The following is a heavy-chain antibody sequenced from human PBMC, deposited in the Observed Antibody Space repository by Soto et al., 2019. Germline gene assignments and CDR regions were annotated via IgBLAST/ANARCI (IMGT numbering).Heavy chain of an antibody. CDR3: ARDELGGSSWNYFDY. J-gene: IGHJ4*02. Sequence: QVQLVESGGGVVQPGRSLRLSCAASGVTFSSYGMHWVRQAPGKGLEWVAVIWYDGSNKYYADSVKGRFTISRDNSKNTLYLQMNSLRAEDTAVYYCARDELGGSSWNYFDYWGQGTLVPVSS. D-gene: IGHD6-13*01. V-gene: IGHV3-33*01. CDR2: IWYDGSNK. CDR1: GVTFSSYG.